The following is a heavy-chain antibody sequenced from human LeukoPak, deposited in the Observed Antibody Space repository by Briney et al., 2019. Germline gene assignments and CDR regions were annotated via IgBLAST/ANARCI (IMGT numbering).Heavy chain of an antibody. V-gene: IGHV1-18*01. Sequence: GASVKVSCKASGYIFTNYGVSWVRQAPGQGLEWMGWISAYNGNTNYAQNLQGRVTMTTDTSTSTAYMELGSLRSDDTAVYYCARGGITGTTRGPTRLNDAFDIWGQGTMVTVSS. CDR1: GYIFTNYG. CDR2: ISAYNGNT. CDR3: ARGGITGTTRGPTRLNDAFDI. J-gene: IGHJ3*02. D-gene: IGHD1-20*01.